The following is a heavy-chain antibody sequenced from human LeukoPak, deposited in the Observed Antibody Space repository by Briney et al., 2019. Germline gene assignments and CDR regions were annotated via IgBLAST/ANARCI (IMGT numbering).Heavy chain of an antibody. J-gene: IGHJ4*02. V-gene: IGHV3-74*01. Sequence: GGSLRLSCAGSGFTLSSSWMHWVRQAPGKGPVWVAHASPDGNLANYADSVKGRFIISRDNAKNTLFLQMNSLRAEDTAVYYCARDLSFSPDHWGQGTLVTVSS. CDR2: ASPDGNLA. CDR3: ARDLSFSPDH. CDR1: GFTLSSSW.